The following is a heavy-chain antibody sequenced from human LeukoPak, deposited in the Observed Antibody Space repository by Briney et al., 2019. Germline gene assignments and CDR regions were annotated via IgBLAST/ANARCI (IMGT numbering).Heavy chain of an antibody. CDR3: ARKPHTDYGDYTHKGTYYYCMYV. J-gene: IGHJ6*03. Sequence: ASVKVSCKASGYTFTSYAMNWVRQAPGQGLEWMGWINTNTGNPTYAQGFTGRFVFSLDTSVSTAYLQISSLKAEDTAVYYCARKPHTDYGDYTHKGTYYYCMYVWGKGTADTVSS. V-gene: IGHV7-4-1*02. CDR1: GYTFTSYA. CDR2: INTNTGNP. D-gene: IGHD4-17*01.